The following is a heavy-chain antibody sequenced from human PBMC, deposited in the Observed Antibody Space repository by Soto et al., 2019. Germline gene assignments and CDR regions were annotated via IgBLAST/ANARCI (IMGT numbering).Heavy chain of an antibody. CDR3: AKDHHVVVTEYFQH. CDR2: ISGSGGST. CDR1: GFTFSSYA. V-gene: IGHV3-23*01. J-gene: IGHJ1*01. D-gene: IGHD2-21*01. Sequence: LSLTCAASGFTFSSYAMSWVRQAPGKGLEWVSAISGSGGSTYYADSVKGRFTISRDNSKNTLYLQMNSLRAEDTAVYYCAKDHHVVVTEYFQHWGQGTLVTVSS.